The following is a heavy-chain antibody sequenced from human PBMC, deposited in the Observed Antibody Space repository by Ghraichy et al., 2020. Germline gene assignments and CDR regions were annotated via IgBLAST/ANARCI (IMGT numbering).Heavy chain of an antibody. D-gene: IGHD6-19*01. Sequence: LSLTCAASGFTCSGDARSGGRQAPGKGLERGLTMSWNSASTRDADSGKGRSTISRDNYKNAVYLQVTSLREDDTAVYFCAKTGDRGWFYDYWGRGTLVTVSS. CDR3: AKTGDRGWFYDY. V-gene: IGHV3-23*01. CDR1: GFTCSGDA. J-gene: IGHJ4*02. CDR2: MSWNSAST.